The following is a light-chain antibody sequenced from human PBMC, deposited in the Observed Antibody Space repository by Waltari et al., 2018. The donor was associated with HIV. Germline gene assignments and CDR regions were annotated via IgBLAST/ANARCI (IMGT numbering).Light chain of an antibody. CDR2: RSN. Sequence: QSVLTQPPSASGTPGQRVTISCSGSSSNIGSNYVYWYQQLPGTAPKLLSYRSNQRPSGVPGLFSGSKSGTSASLAISGLRSEDEADYYCAAWDDSLSGHVVFGGGTKLTVL. J-gene: IGLJ2*01. V-gene: IGLV1-47*01. CDR3: AAWDDSLSGHVV. CDR1: SSNIGSNY.